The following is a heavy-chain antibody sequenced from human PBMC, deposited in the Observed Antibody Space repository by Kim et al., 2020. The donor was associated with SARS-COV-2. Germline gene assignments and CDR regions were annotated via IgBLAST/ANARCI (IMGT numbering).Heavy chain of an antibody. D-gene: IGHD1-26*01. V-gene: IGHV4-59*13. CDR1: GGSISSYH. CDR2: AYYTGDT. J-gene: IGHJ4*02. CDR3: ARGELGTTTGPVY. Sequence: SETLSLTCTVSGGSISSYHWTWIRQPPGKGLEWIGYAYYTGDTDYNPSLKSRVTLSVDTSKNQLSLKLTSVTAADTAVYYCARGELGTTTGPVYWGQGTLVSVSS.